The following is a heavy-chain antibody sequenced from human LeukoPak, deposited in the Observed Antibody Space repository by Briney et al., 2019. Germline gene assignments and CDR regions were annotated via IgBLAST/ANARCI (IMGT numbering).Heavy chain of an antibody. V-gene: IGHV5-51*01. D-gene: IGHD2-15*01. CDR2: IYPGDSDT. Sequence: GESLRISCKGSGYIFTSYWIGWVRPLPGKGLEGVGIIYPGDSDTRYSPSFQGQVTISADKSISTAYLQWSSLKASDTAMYYCASREGGYSSGVDYWGQGTLVTVSS. J-gene: IGHJ4*02. CDR3: ASREGGYSSGVDY. CDR1: GYIFTSYW.